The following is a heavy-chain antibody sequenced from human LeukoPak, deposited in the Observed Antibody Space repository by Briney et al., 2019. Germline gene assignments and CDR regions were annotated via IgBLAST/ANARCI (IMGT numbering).Heavy chain of an antibody. J-gene: IGHJ4*02. CDR2: INTNSGDT. CDR1: GYSFTGYY. Sequence: GASVKVSCKASGYSFTGYYIHWVRQAPGQGLEWMGRINTNSGDTNYAQSFQGRVSMTRDTSITTAYVEVSRLTADDTAVYYCAREAFTAGHFFDFGGRGSRVTVSS. D-gene: IGHD6-13*01. CDR3: AREAFTAGHFFDF. V-gene: IGHV1-2*02.